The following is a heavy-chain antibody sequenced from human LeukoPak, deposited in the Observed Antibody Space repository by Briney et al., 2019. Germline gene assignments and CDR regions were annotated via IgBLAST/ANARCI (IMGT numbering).Heavy chain of an antibody. J-gene: IGHJ4*02. V-gene: IGHV4-30-4*01. CDR3: ARDKHYYDSSGYYSPLDY. Sequence: SETLSLTCTVSGGSLSSGDYYWSWIRQPPGKGLEWIGYIYYSGSTYYNPSLKSRVTISVDTSKNQFSLKLSSVTAADTAVYYCARDKHYYDSSGYYSPLDYWGQGTLVTVSS. D-gene: IGHD3-22*01. CDR2: IYYSGST. CDR1: GGSLSSGDYY.